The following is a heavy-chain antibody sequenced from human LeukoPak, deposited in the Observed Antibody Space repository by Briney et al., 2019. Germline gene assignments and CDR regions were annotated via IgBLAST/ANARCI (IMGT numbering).Heavy chain of an antibody. CDR1: GGSFSGYY. CDR3: ASESGIAVAGTGY. Sequence: SETLSLTCAVYGGSFSGYYWSWIRQPPGKGLEWIGEINHSGSTNYNPSLKSRVTISVDTSKNQFSLKLSSVTAADTAVYYCASESGIAVAGTGYWGQGTLVTVSS. J-gene: IGHJ4*02. D-gene: IGHD6-19*01. CDR2: INHSGST. V-gene: IGHV4-34*01.